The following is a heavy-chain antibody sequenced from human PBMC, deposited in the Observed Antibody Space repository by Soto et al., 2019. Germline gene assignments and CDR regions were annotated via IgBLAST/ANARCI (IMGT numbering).Heavy chain of an antibody. CDR2: IWYDGSNK. J-gene: IGHJ6*02. CDR3: ARDLGSVVVAAPGFFGYYGMDV. CDR1: GFTFSSYG. D-gene: IGHD2-15*01. V-gene: IGHV3-33*01. Sequence: GGSLRLSCAASGFTFSSYGMHWVRQAPGKGLEWVAVIWYDGSNKYYADSVKGRFTISRDNSKNTLYLQMNSLRAEDTAVYYCARDLGSVVVAAPGFFGYYGMDVWGQGNTVTVSS.